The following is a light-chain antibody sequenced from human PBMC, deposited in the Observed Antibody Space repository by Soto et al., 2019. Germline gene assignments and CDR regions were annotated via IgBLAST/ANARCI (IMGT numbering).Light chain of an antibody. CDR1: QTVRNNY. CDR2: DAS. J-gene: IGKJ5*01. CDR3: QQYNNWPIT. Sequence: EFVLTQSPGTLSLSPGERATLSCRASQTVRNNYLAWYQQKPGQAPRLLIYDASSRATGIPDRFSGSGSGTEFTLTISSLQSEDFAVYYCQQYNNWPITFGQGTRLEIK. V-gene: IGKV3D-20*02.